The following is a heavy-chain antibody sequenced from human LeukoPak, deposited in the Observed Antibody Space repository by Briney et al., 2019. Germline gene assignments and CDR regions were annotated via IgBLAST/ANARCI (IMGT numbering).Heavy chain of an antibody. D-gene: IGHD3-16*02. J-gene: IGHJ3*02. CDR3: ARQGVWGSYRPTDAFDI. Sequence: PSETLSLTCTVSGGSVSSGSYYWGWIRQPPGKGLEWIGSIYYSGSTYYNPSLKSRVTISVDTSKNQFSLKLSSVTAADTAVYYCARQGVWGSYRPTDAFDIWGQGTMVTVSS. V-gene: IGHV4-39*01. CDR1: GGSVSSGSYY. CDR2: IYYSGST.